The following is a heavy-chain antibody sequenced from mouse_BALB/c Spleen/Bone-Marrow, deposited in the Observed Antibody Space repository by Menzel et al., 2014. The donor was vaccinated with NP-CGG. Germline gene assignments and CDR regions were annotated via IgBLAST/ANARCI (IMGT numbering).Heavy chain of an antibody. CDR1: GFTFTDYY. CDR2: IRNKAYGYTT. J-gene: IGHJ4*01. CDR3: ARFPMDY. Sequence: EVKVVESGGGLVQPGGSLRLSCTTSGFTFTDYYMSWVRRPPGKALEWLAFIRNKAYGYTTEYSASVRGRFTISRDNSQSILYLQMNTLRAEDSATYYCARFPMDYWGQGTSVTVSS. V-gene: IGHV7-3*02.